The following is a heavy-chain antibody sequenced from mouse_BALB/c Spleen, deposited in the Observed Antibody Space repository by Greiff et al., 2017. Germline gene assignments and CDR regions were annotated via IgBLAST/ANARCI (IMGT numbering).Heavy chain of an antibody. D-gene: IGHD4-1*01. J-gene: IGHJ3*01. V-gene: IGHV1-39*01. Sequence: EVQLQQSGPELVKPGASVKISCKASGYSFTDYIMLWVKQSHGKSLEWIGNINPYYGSTSYNLKFKGKATLTVDKSSSTAYMQLNSLTSEDSAVYYCARSGLGPFAYGGQGTLVTVSA. CDR3: ARSGLGPFAY. CDR2: INPYYGST. CDR1: GYSFTDYI.